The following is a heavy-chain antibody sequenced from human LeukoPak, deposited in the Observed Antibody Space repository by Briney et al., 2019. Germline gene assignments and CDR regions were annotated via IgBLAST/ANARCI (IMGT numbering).Heavy chain of an antibody. CDR1: GYDFPTYW. V-gene: IGHV5-51*01. CDR3: ARAKYCSGGSCYAEY. Sequence: GESLKISCKGSGYDFPTYWIGWVRQMPGKGLEWMGIIYPGDSDTRYSPSFQGQVTISADKSISTAYLQWSSLKASDTAMYYCARAKYCSGGSCYAEYWGQGTLVTVSS. CDR2: IYPGDSDT. D-gene: IGHD2-15*01. J-gene: IGHJ4*02.